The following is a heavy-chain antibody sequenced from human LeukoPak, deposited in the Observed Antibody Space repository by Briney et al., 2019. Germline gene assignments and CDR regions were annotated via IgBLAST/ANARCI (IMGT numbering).Heavy chain of an antibody. CDR2: INHSGST. D-gene: IGHD1-26*01. V-gene: IGHV4-34*01. J-gene: IGHJ4*02. Sequence: SETLSLTCAVYGGSFSGYYWSWIRQPPGKGLEWIGEINHSGSTNYNPSLKSRVTISVDTSKNQFSLKLSSVTAADTAVYYCARSSLTPRSRSFDYWGQGTLVTVSS. CDR1: GGSFSGYY. CDR3: ARSSLTPRSRSFDY.